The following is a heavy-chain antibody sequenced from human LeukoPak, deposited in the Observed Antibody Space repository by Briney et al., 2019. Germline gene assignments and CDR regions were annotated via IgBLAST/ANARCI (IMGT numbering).Heavy chain of an antibody. CDR1: GFTFSSYA. D-gene: IGHD2-21*01. Sequence: GGSLRLSCAASGFTFSSYAMTWVRQAPGKGLEWVSANSGRPSYADSVKGRFTISRDNSKNTLYLQVNSLRAEDTAVYYCAKALDYSYFDYWGQGTLVTASS. J-gene: IGHJ4*02. CDR2: NSGRP. CDR3: AKALDYSYFDY. V-gene: IGHV3-23*01.